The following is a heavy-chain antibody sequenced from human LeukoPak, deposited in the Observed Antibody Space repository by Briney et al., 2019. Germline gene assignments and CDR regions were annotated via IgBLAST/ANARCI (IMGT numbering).Heavy chain of an antibody. CDR3: ARHYDSSGYYSGFDY. CDR1: GYSIRSGYY. D-gene: IGHD3-22*01. CDR2: IYHSGST. J-gene: IGHJ4*02. Sequence: SETLSLTCTVSGYSIRSGYYWGWIRQPPGKGLEWIGSIYHSGSTYYNPSLKSRVTISIDTSKNQFSLRLTSVTAADTAVYYCARHYDSSGYYSGFDYWGQGTLVTVSS. V-gene: IGHV4-38-2*02.